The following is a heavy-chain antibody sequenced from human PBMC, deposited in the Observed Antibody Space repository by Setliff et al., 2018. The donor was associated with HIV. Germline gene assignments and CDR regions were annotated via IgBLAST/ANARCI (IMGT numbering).Heavy chain of an antibody. CDR2: IKSKTDGGTT. CDR3: TTEAGLLWFGDPPGAFDI. D-gene: IGHD3-10*01. Sequence: GGSLRLSCAASGLTFSNAWMSWVRQAPGKGLEWVGRIKSKTDGGTTDYAAPVKGRFSISRDDSKNTLYLQMNSLKTEDTAVYYCTTEAGLLWFGDPPGAFDIWGQGTMVTVSS. CDR1: GLTFSNAW. V-gene: IGHV3-15*01. J-gene: IGHJ3*02.